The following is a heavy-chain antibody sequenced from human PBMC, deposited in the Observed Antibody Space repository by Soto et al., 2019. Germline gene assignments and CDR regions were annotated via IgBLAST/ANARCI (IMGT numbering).Heavy chain of an antibody. CDR1: GYTFTSYA. Sequence: GASVKFSCKASGYTFTSYAMHWVRQAPGQRLEWMGWINAGNGNTKYSQKFQGRVTITRDTSASTAYMELSSLRSEDTAVYYCARDLKNWNFKNRYYYYYGMDVWGQGTTVTVSS. D-gene: IGHD1-7*01. CDR3: ARDLKNWNFKNRYYYYYGMDV. J-gene: IGHJ6*02. CDR2: INAGNGNT. V-gene: IGHV1-3*01.